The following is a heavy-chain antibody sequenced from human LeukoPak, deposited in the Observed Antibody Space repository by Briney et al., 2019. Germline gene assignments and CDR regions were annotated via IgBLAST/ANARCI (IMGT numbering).Heavy chain of an antibody. Sequence: ASVKVSCKASGYTFTSYDINWVRQATGQGLEWMGWMNPNSGNTGYAQKFQGRVTMTRNTSISTAYMELSSLRSEDTAVYYCARGSITMVRGVIKRGYYFGYWGQGTLVTVSS. CDR2: MNPNSGNT. J-gene: IGHJ4*02. D-gene: IGHD3-10*01. V-gene: IGHV1-8*01. CDR1: GYTFTSYD. CDR3: ARGSITMVRGVIKRGYYFGY.